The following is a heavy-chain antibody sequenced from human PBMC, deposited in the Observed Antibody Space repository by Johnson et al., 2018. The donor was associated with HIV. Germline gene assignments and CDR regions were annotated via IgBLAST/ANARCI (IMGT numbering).Heavy chain of an antibody. CDR3: ARDYVIGPSFDAFDI. D-gene: IGHD3-16*01. V-gene: IGHV3-30*04. Sequence: QVQLVESGGGVVQPGRSLRLSCAASGFTFSSYAMHWVRRAPGKGLEWVAVISYDGSNKYYADSVKGRFTISRDNSKNTLYLKMNSLRAEDTAVYYCARDYVIGPSFDAFDIWGQGTMVTVSS. CDR2: ISYDGSNK. CDR1: GFTFSSYA. J-gene: IGHJ3*02.